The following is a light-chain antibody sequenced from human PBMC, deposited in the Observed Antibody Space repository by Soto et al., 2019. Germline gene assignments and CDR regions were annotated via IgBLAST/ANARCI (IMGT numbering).Light chain of an antibody. CDR3: SPYTTSIIHLV. CDR2: DVT. Sequence: QSVLTQPASVSGSPGQSITISCTGTSSDVGGYNYVSWYQQHPGKAPKLMIYDVTNRPSGVSNRSSGSKSGHTASLTISGLHAEADADYFCSPYTTSIIHLVFGTGTNLTVL. J-gene: IGLJ1*01. CDR1: SSDVGGYNY. V-gene: IGLV2-14*01.